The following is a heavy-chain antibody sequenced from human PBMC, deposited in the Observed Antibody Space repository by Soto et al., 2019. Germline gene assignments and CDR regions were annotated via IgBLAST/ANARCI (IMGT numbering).Heavy chain of an antibody. CDR2: VYHTGDT. V-gene: IGHV4-4*02. Sequence: QVQLQESGPRLVKPSGSLSLTCGVSGGTVASSHWWSWVRQSPGGGLEWIGNVYHTGDTNFNPSLQSRATISVDKSNNQFSLRLNSLTAADTAVYFCAREIVTAGGNNYFDPWGPGTLVTVSS. CDR1: GGTVASSHW. D-gene: IGHD1-26*01. CDR3: AREIVTAGGNNYFDP. J-gene: IGHJ5*02.